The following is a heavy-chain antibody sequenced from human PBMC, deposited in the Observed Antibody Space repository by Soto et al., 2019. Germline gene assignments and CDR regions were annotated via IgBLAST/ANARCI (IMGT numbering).Heavy chain of an antibody. J-gene: IGHJ5*02. CDR3: TRSLSSSSGYFDP. Sequence: QVHLQESGPGLLKPSQTLSLTCGVSGDFIGSGDYYWTWIRQPPGKGLEYIGYIYKTGRTYYNPSLKSRPFSSLDTSKSQFFLRLSSVTAADTAMYYCTRSLSSSSGYFDPWGQGTLVTVSS. D-gene: IGHD6-6*01. CDR2: IYKTGRT. CDR1: GDFIGSGDYY. V-gene: IGHV4-30-4*01.